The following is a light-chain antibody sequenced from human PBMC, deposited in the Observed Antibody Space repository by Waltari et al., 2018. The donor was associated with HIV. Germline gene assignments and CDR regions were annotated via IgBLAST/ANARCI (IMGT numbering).Light chain of an antibody. CDR2: GKN. CDR3: NFRHSSGNYQL. CDR1: SLRNYY. J-gene: IGLJ3*02. V-gene: IGLV3-19*01. Sequence: SELTQDPDVSVALGQTVRITCQGDSLRNYYASWYQQKPGQATVLVILGKNNRPCRIPERFSGSSSGNTVSLTITGAHAGDEAEYYCNFRHSSGNYQLFGGGPELTVL.